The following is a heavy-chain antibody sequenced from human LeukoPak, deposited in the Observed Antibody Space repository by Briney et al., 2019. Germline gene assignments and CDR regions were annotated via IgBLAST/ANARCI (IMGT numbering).Heavy chain of an antibody. J-gene: IGHJ4*02. Sequence: GGSLRLSCAASGFTFSSYSMNWVRQAPGKGLEWVSSISSSSSYIYYADSVKGQFTISRDNAKNSLYLQMNSLRAEDTAVYYCARDLRERWLQPRTFDYWGQGTLVTVSS. D-gene: IGHD5-24*01. CDR3: ARDLRERWLQPRTFDY. CDR1: GFTFSSYS. V-gene: IGHV3-21*01. CDR2: ISSSSSYI.